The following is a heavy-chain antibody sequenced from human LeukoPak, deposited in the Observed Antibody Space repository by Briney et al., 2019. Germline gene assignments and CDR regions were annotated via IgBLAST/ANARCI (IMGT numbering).Heavy chain of an antibody. Sequence: ASVKVSCKASGYTFSDYYIHWVRQAPGQGLEWMGWINPSSCGTNYAKKLQGRVTMTRDTSISTAYMELSRLRSDDTAVYYCARVRQDRDHYYCYMDVGGKGNTVTVSS. V-gene: IGHV1-2*02. CDR3: ARVRQDRDHYYCYMDV. J-gene: IGHJ6*03. D-gene: IGHD3-10*01. CDR2: INPSSCGT. CDR1: GYTFSDYY.